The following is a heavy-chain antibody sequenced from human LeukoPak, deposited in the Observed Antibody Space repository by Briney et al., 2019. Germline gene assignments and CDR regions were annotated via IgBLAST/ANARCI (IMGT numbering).Heavy chain of an antibody. CDR2: IYTSGST. V-gene: IGHV4-4*07. CDR3: VLTLGPERWYAFDI. J-gene: IGHJ3*02. D-gene: IGHD2-15*01. Sequence: SETLSLTCTVSGGSISSYYWSWIRRPAGKGLEWIGRIYTSGSTNYNPSLKSRVTMSVDTSKNQFSLKLSPVTAADTAVYYCVLTLGPERWYAFDIWGQGTMVTVSS. CDR1: GGSISSYY.